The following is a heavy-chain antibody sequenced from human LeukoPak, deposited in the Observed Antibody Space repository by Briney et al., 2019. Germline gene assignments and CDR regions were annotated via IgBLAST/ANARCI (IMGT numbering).Heavy chain of an antibody. CDR2: IYARGNT. Sequence: PSETLPLTCTVSGGSISGNYYWSWIRQPAGKGLEWIGRIYARGNTNYNPSLKSRVTISVDTSKNQFSLKLSSVTAADTAVYFCARDSHAYFDAFDIWGQGTMVTVSS. CDR1: GGSISGNYY. CDR3: ARDSHAYFDAFDI. J-gene: IGHJ3*02. V-gene: IGHV4-61*02. D-gene: IGHD2/OR15-2a*01.